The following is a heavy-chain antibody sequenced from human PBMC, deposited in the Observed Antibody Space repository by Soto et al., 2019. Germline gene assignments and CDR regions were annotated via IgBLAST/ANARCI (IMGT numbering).Heavy chain of an antibody. CDR1: GGTFSSYA. CDR2: IIPIFGTA. CDR3: ARVFGDGYNYGNAFDI. Sequence: AVKVSCKASGGTFSSYAISWVRQAPGQGLEWMGGIIPIFGTANYAQKFQGRVTITADESTSTAYMELSSLRSGDTAVYYCARVFGDGYNYGNAFDIWGQGTMVTVSS. J-gene: IGHJ3*02. V-gene: IGHV1-69*13. D-gene: IGHD5-12*01.